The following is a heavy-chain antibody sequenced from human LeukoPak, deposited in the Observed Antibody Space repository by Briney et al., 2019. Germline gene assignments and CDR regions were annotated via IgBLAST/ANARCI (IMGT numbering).Heavy chain of an antibody. CDR2: ISSSCSTI. V-gene: IGHV3-48*03. Sequence: GGSLRLSCAASGFTFSSYEMNWVRQAPGKGLEWVSYISSSCSTIYYADSVKGRFTISRDNAKNSLYLQMNSLRAEDTAVYYCAREIAAAGHHDAFDIWGQGTMVTVSS. D-gene: IGHD6-13*01. J-gene: IGHJ3*02. CDR3: AREIAAAGHHDAFDI. CDR1: GFTFSSYE.